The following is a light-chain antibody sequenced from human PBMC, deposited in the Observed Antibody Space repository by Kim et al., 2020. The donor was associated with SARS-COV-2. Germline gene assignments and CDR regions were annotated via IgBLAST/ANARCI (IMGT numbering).Light chain of an antibody. J-gene: IGLJ3*02. CDR1: TGTGTSGAY. CDR3: LLTYSGVGV. CDR2: VTS. V-gene: IGLV7-46*01. Sequence: PGWTVPHTSGSSTGTGTSGAYPYWCQQQPGQAPRTLFYVTSNPPSWTPARCSGSLLGGKAALTLSGAQPEDEAEYYCLLTYSGVGVFGGGTQLTVL.